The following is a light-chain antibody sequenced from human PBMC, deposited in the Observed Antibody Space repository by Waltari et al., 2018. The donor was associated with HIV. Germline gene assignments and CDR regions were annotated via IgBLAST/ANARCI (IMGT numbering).Light chain of an antibody. J-gene: IGKJ4*01. Sequence: AIQLTQSPSSLSASVGDRVTITCRASQGISSALAWYQQKPGKGPRLLIYDASNLESGVPSRFSGSGSGTDFTLTISSLQPEDFATYYCQQFDSHGLTFGGGPMVEIK. CDR1: QGISSA. CDR2: DAS. V-gene: IGKV1-13*02. CDR3: QQFDSHGLT.